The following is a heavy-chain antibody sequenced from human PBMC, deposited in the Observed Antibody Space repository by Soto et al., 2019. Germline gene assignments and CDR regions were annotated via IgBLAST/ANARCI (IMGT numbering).Heavy chain of an antibody. J-gene: IGHJ1*01. V-gene: IGHV1-18*01. D-gene: IGHD3-22*01. CDR1: GYTFTSYG. CDR2: INAYNGNT. CDR3: ARDSAYYYDSSAAGNFQH. Sequence: ASVKVSCKASGYTFTSYGITWVRQAPGQGLEWMGWINAYNGNTNYGQKLQGRVTMTTDTSTSTVYMELRRLRSDDTAVYYCARDSAYYYDSSAAGNFQHWGQGTMVTVSS.